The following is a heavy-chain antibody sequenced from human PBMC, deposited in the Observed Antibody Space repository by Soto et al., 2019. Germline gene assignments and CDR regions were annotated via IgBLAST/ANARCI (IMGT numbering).Heavy chain of an antibody. CDR1: GFTFSDYA. J-gene: IGHJ4*02. V-gene: IGHV3-23*01. CDR2: ISGSGGTT. CDR3: AKDSDTVAISTAIGQRLDI. D-gene: IGHD1-1*01. Sequence: PGGSLRLSCAASGFTFSDYAMTWVRQGPGKGLEWVSVISGSGGTTYYADSVKGRFTISRDNPKKMLYLQMNSLRGEDAAKYYCAKDSDTVAISTAIGQRLDIWGQGTQVTVSS.